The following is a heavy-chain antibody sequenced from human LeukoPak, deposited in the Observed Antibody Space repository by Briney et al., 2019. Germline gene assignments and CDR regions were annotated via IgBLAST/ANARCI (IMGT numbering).Heavy chain of an antibody. CDR3: ARHRSAYDILTGFDY. Sequence: SETLSLTCTVSGGSISSSSYYWGWIRQPPGKGLEWIGSIYYSGSTYYNPSLKSRVTISVDTSKNQFSLKLSSVTAADTAVYYCARHRSAYDILTGFDYWGQGTLVTVSS. J-gene: IGHJ4*02. CDR2: IYYSGST. V-gene: IGHV4-39*01. D-gene: IGHD3-9*01. CDR1: GGSISSSSYY.